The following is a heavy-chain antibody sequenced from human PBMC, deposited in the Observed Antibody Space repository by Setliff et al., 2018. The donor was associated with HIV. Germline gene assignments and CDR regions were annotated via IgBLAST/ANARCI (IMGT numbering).Heavy chain of an antibody. J-gene: IGHJ3*02. V-gene: IGHV5-51*01. CDR1: GYDFTRYW. CDR3: ATHTGNFHLHAFDI. CDR2: IYPGDFDT. Sequence: GESLTISCRASGYDFTRYWIGWVRQMPGKGLEWMGIIYPGDFDTRYSPSFQGQVTISADKSISTASLQWNSLKASDTAMYYCATHTGNFHLHAFDIWGQGTTVTVSS. D-gene: IGHD1-26*01.